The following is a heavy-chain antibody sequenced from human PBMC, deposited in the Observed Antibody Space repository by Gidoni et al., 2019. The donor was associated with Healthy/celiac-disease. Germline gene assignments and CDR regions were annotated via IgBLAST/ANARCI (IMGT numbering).Heavy chain of an antibody. V-gene: IGHV4-59*08. CDR1: GGSISSYY. Sequence: QVQLQESGPGLVKPSETLSLTCTVSGGSISSYYWSWIRQPPGKGLEWIGYIYYSGSTNYNPSLKSRVTISVDTSKNQFSLKLSSVTAADTAVYYCARQDSGWYVNYWGQGTLVTVSS. D-gene: IGHD6-19*01. CDR3: ARQDSGWYVNY. J-gene: IGHJ4*02. CDR2: IYYSGST.